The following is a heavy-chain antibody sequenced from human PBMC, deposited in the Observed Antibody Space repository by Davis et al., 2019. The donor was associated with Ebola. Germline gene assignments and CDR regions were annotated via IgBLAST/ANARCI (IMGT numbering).Heavy chain of an antibody. CDR2: VNSGSIFI. CDR1: GLTFETYL. V-gene: IGHV3-21*01. Sequence: PAGSLSLSCAVSGLTFETYLLTWVCRAPCKWLEWVGSVNSGSIFINYADSVKGRFTISRDNAKNSLFLQMNSLRAEDTAVYYCANFGTSSGNNWGQGTLVTVSS. D-gene: IGHD6-6*01. J-gene: IGHJ4*02. CDR3: ANFGTSSGNN.